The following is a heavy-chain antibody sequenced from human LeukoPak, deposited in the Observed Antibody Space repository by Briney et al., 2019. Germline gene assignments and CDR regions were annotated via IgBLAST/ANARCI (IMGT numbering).Heavy chain of an antibody. CDR1: GFSFSVYE. V-gene: IGHV3-48*03. Sequence: PGGSLRLSCAASGFSFSVYEMHWLRQAPGKGLEWISDISSSGTTTYYADSVKGRFTISRDNAKNSLYLQMNSLRAEDTAVYYSTTLTVASNFDYWGQGTLVTVSS. CDR2: ISSSGTTT. CDR3: TTLTVASNFDY. D-gene: IGHD6-19*01. J-gene: IGHJ4*02.